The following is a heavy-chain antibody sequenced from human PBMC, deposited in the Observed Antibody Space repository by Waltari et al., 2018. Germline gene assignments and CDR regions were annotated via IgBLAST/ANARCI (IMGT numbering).Heavy chain of an antibody. V-gene: IGHV4-4*02. CDR3: ARDRGRGLYLDT. J-gene: IGHJ4*02. D-gene: IGHD2-15*01. CDR2: VRGDGRA. CDR1: GDSMTISDC. Sequence: QLRLQESGPGLVKPSGTLSLTCAVSGDSMTISDCWSWVRQSPGKGLEWIGQVRGDGRANYSPSLAGRLTVSLDTSKQQFSLKLTSATAADTAVYYCARDRGRGLYLDTWGPGTLVTVSP.